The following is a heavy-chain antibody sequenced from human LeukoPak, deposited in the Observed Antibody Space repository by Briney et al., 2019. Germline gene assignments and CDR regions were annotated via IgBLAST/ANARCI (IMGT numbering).Heavy chain of an antibody. CDR3: TRQGFGMIPRLGYYYYTDV. V-gene: IGHV3-73*01. Sequence: GGSLRLSCAASGFTFSGSAMHWVRQASGKGLEWVGRIRSKANSYATAYAASVKGRFTISRDDSKNTAYLQMNSLKTEDTAVYYCTRQGFGMIPRLGYYYYTDVWGKGTTVTVSS. CDR1: GFTFSGSA. J-gene: IGHJ6*03. CDR2: IRSKANSYAT. D-gene: IGHD3-22*01.